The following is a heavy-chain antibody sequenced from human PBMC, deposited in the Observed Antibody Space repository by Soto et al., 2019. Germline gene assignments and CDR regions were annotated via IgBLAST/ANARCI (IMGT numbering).Heavy chain of an antibody. V-gene: IGHV3-11*01. D-gene: IGHD6-13*01. CDR3: VRPYYSSSWFPFDR. CDR2: IDSGDGTT. J-gene: IGHJ4*02. CDR1: GFDFGYYY. Sequence: GGSLRLSCTGSGFDFGYYYMSWIRQAPGKGLEWVSYIDSGDGTTYYTDSVKGRFTISRDNAKKTVYLQMSSLRVEDTALYYCVRPYYSSSWFPFDRWGQGTLVTVSS.